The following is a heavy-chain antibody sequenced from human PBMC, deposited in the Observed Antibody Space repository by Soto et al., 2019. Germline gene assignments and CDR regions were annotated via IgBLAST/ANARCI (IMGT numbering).Heavy chain of an antibody. D-gene: IGHD6-13*01. CDR1: GYTFTSYD. J-gene: IGHJ5*02. CDR3: ARERSAAGTGWFDP. CDR2: MNPNSGNT. Sequence: QVQLLQSGAEVKKPGASVKVSCKASGYTFTSYDSNWVRQATGQGLEWMGWMNPNSGNTDYAQKFQGRVTMTRNTSISTAYMELSSLRSEDTAVYYCARERSAAGTGWFDPWGQGTLVTVSS. V-gene: IGHV1-8*01.